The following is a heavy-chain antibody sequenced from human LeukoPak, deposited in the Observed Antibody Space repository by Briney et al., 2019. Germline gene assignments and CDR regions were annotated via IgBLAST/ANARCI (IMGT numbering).Heavy chain of an antibody. CDR3: ARGGDTSGYYYFEYLQH. Sequence: SETLSLTCTVSGGSISSYYWGWIRQPPGKGLEWIGSIYHSGSTYYNPSLKSRVTISADTSKNQFSLKLSSVTAADTAVYYCARGGDTSGYYYFEYLQHWGQGTLVTVSS. CDR1: GGSISSYY. V-gene: IGHV4-38-2*02. D-gene: IGHD3-22*01. CDR2: IYHSGST. J-gene: IGHJ1*01.